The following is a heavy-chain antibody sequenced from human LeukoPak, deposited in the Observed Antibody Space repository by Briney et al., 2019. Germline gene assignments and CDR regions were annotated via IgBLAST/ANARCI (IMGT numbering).Heavy chain of an antibody. CDR1: GFTFSNYS. CDR3: ARAKSDMVRGVIYY. J-gene: IGHJ4*02. Sequence: KPGGSLRLSCAASGFTFSNYSMSWVRQAPGKGLEWVSSISSSRTYIYYADSPKGRFTISRDNAKNSLYLQMNSLRAEDTAVYYCARAKSDMVRGVIYYWGQGTLVTVSS. D-gene: IGHD3-10*01. V-gene: IGHV3-21*01. CDR2: ISSSRTYI.